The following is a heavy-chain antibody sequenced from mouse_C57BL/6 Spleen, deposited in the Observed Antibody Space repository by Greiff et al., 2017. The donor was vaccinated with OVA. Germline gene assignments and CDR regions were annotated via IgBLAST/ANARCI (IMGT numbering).Heavy chain of an antibody. CDR2: ISSGGSYT. Sequence: EVKVVESGGDLVKPGGSLKLSCAASGFTFSSYGMSWVRQTPDKRLEWVATISSGGSYTYYPDSVKGRFTISRDNAKNTLYLQMSSLKSEDTAMYYCARQGGTGYFDYWGQGTTLTVSS. D-gene: IGHD3-3*01. CDR1: GFTFSSYG. J-gene: IGHJ2*01. V-gene: IGHV5-6*01. CDR3: ARQGGTGYFDY.